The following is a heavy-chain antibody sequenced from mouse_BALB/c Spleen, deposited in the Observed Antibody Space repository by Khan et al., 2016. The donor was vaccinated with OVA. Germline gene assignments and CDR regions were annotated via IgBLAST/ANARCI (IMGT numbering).Heavy chain of an antibody. Sequence: EVELVESGPSLVKPSQTLSLTCSVTGDSITSGYWTWIRKFPGNKLEYMGYMIYSGDTYYNPSLKSRISITRHTSKNQYYLQLNSVTTEDTATYYCARSTYRYAFAYWGQGTLVTVSA. V-gene: IGHV3-8*02. CDR3: ARSTYRYAFAY. J-gene: IGHJ3*01. CDR1: GDSITSGY. D-gene: IGHD2-14*01. CDR2: MIYSGDT.